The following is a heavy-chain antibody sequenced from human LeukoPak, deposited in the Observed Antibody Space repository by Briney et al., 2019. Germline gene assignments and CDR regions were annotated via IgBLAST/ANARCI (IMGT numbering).Heavy chain of an antibody. CDR3: ARSRRGTVTTRYYYYYMDV. CDR2: IYYSGST. Sequence: SETLSLTCTVSGGTISSHYWSWIRQAPGKGLEWIGYIYYSGSTNYNPSLKSRVTISVDTSKNQFSLKLSSVTAADTAVYYCARSRRGTVTTRYYYYYMDVWGKGTTVTVSS. D-gene: IGHD4-11*01. J-gene: IGHJ6*03. CDR1: GGTISSHY. V-gene: IGHV4-59*11.